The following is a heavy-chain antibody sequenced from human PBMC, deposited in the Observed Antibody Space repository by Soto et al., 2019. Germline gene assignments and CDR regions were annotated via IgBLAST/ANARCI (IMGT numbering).Heavy chain of an antibody. V-gene: IGHV3-23*01. CDR2: ISGSGGST. CDR1: GFTFSSYA. J-gene: IGHJ6*02. Sequence: GGSLRLSCAASGFTFSSYAMSWVRQAPGKGLEWVSAISGSGGSTYCADSVKGRFTISRDNSKNTLYLQMNSLRAEDTAVYYCAKDAPGYCSSTRCRYYYYGMDVWGQGTTVTVSS. CDR3: AKDAPGYCSSTRCRYYYYGMDV. D-gene: IGHD2-2*01.